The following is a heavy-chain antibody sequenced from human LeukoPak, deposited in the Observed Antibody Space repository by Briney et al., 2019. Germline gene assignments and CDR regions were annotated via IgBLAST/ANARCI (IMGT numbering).Heavy chain of an antibody. CDR1: GFTFSSYS. D-gene: IGHD3-16*01. J-gene: IGHJ4*02. CDR3: ARDAGRYYFDY. V-gene: IGHV3-33*01. Sequence: PGGSLRLSCAASGFTFSSYSMHWVRQAPGKGLEWVAVIWYDGSNKYYADSVKGRFTISRDNSKNTLYLQMNSLRAEDTAVYYCARDAGRYYFDYWGQGTLVTVSS. CDR2: IWYDGSNK.